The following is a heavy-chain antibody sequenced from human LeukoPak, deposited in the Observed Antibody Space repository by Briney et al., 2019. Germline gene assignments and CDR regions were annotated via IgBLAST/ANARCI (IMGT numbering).Heavy chain of an antibody. D-gene: IGHD3-9*01. J-gene: IGHJ5*02. CDR3: AREGYDILTGYTGGDKNWFDP. CDR1: GYTFTGYY. Sequence: GASVKVSCKASGYTFTGYYMHWVRQAPGQGLEWMGWINPNSGGTNYAQKFQGRVTMTRDTSISTAYMELSRLRSDDTAVYYCAREGYDILTGYTGGDKNWFDPWGQGTLVTVSS. CDR2: INPNSGGT. V-gene: IGHV1-2*02.